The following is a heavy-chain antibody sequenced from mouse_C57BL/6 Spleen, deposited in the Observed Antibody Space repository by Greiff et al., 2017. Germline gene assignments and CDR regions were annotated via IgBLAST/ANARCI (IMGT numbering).Heavy chain of an antibody. CDR1: GYTFTSYW. Sequence: QVQLQQPGAELVKPGASVKLSCKASGYTFTSYWMHWVKQRPGQGLEWIGMIHPNSGSTNYNEKFKSKATLTVEKSSSPAYMQLSSLTSEDSAVYYCARKITTVVSRAMDYWGQGTSVTVSS. J-gene: IGHJ4*01. D-gene: IGHD1-1*01. CDR2: IHPNSGST. CDR3: ARKITTVVSRAMDY. V-gene: IGHV1-64*01.